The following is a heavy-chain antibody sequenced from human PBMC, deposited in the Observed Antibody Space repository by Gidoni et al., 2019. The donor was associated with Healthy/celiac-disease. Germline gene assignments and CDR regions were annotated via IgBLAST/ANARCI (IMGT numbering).Heavy chain of an antibody. D-gene: IGHD3-22*01. CDR2: IYYSGST. CDR1: GGSISSYD. Sequence: QVQLQESGPGLVNHSATLALTFTVSGGSISSYDWSCIRQPPGKGLEWIGYIYYSGSTNYNPSLKSRVTISLDTSKNQFSLKLSSVTAADTAVYYCAGSYITTRIDDWGQGTLVTVSS. CDR3: AGSYITTRIDD. J-gene: IGHJ4*02. V-gene: IGHV4-59*08.